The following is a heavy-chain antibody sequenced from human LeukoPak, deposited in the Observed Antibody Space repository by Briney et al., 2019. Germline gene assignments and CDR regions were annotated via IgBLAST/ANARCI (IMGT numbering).Heavy chain of an antibody. J-gene: IGHJ4*02. CDR2: IYYSGST. D-gene: IGHD7-27*01. CDR3: AKRPLSGERFDY. CDR1: GGSISSYY. V-gene: IGHV4-59*06. Sequence: SETLSLTCTVSGGSISSYYWSWIRQHPGEGLEWIGYIYYSGSTYYNPSLKSRVTISVDTSKNQFSLKLSSVTAADTAVYYCAKRPLSGERFDYWGQGTLVTVSS.